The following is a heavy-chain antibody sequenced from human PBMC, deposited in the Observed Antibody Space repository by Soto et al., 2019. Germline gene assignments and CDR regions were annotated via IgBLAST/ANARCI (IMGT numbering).Heavy chain of an antibody. CDR1: GYTFTSYA. D-gene: IGHD3-22*01. J-gene: IGHJ4*02. CDR3: ARVRAYYYDSSGIFDY. Sequence: SLKVSCKASGYTFTSYAMHWVRQAPGQRLEWMGWINAGNGNTKYSQKFQGRVTITRDTSASTAYMELSSLRSEDTAVYYCARVRAYYYDSSGIFDYWGQGTLVTVSS. V-gene: IGHV1-3*01. CDR2: INAGNGNT.